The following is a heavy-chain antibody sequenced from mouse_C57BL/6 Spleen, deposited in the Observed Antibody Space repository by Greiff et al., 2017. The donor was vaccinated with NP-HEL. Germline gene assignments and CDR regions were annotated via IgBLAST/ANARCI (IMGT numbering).Heavy chain of an antibody. V-gene: IGHV2-6-1*01. CDR3: ARQGLYYGSSYAMDY. Sequence: VKLVESGPGLVAPSQSLSITCTVSGFSLTSYGVHWVRQPPGKGLEWLVVIWSDGSTTYNSALKSRLSISKDNTKSQVFLKMNSLQTDDTAMYYCARQGLYYGSSYAMDYWGQGTSVTVSS. CDR1: GFSLTSYG. D-gene: IGHD1-1*01. J-gene: IGHJ4*01. CDR2: IWSDGST.